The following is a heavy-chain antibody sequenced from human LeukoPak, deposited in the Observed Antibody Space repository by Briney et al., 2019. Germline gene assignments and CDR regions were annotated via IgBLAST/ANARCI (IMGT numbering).Heavy chain of an antibody. J-gene: IGHJ2*01. Sequence: GESLKISCKGSGYGFTSYWIGWVRQMPGKGLEWMGIIYPGDSDTRYSPSFQGQVTISADKSISTAYLQWSSLKASDTAMYYCARYYYDSSGSRYFDLWGRGTLVTVSS. D-gene: IGHD3-22*01. V-gene: IGHV5-51*01. CDR1: GYGFTSYW. CDR3: ARYYYDSSGSRYFDL. CDR2: IYPGDSDT.